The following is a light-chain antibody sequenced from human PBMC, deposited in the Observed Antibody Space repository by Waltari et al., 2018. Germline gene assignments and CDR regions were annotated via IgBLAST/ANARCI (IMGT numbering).Light chain of an antibody. CDR2: RNN. J-gene: IGLJ1*01. CDR3: AAWDGSLSGYV. V-gene: IGLV1-47*01. Sequence: QSVLTQPPSASGTPGQRVTIPCSGSSPNIGSNYVYWYQQLPGTAPKLLIYRNNRRPSGVPDRFSGSKSGTSASLAISGLRSEDEADYYCAAWDGSLSGYVFGTGTKVTVL. CDR1: SPNIGSNY.